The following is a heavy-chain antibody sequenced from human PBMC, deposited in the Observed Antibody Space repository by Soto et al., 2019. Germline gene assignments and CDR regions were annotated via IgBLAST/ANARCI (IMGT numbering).Heavy chain of an antibody. CDR3: ATFPSGIAAAEFDY. Sequence: ASVKVSSKVSGYTLTELSMHWVRQAPGKGLEWMGGFDPEDGETIYAQKFQGRVTMTEDTSTDTAYMELSSLRSEDTAVYYCATFPSGIAAAEFDYWGQGTLVTVSS. CDR1: GYTLTELS. V-gene: IGHV1-24*01. CDR2: FDPEDGET. D-gene: IGHD6-13*01. J-gene: IGHJ4*02.